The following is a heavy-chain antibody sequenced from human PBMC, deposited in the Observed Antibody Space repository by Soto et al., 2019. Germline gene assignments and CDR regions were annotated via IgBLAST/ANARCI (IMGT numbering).Heavy chain of an antibody. CDR1: GFSLSTSGVG. V-gene: IGHV2-5*02. CDR2: IYWDDDK. Sequence: QITLKESGPTLVKPTQTLTLTCTFSGFSLSTSGVGVGWIRQPPGKALEWLALIYWDDDKRYSTSLKNRLTITKDTSKNQVVLTMTNMDPVDTATYYCAHRHLKGTGDLRWFDPWGQGTLVTVSS. CDR3: AHRHLKGTGDLRWFDP. D-gene: IGHD7-27*01. J-gene: IGHJ5*02.